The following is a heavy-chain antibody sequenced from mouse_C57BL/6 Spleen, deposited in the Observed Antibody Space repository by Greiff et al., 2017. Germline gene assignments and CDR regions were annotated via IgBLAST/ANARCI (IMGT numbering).Heavy chain of an antibody. V-gene: IGHV1-39*01. CDR2: INPNYGTT. J-gene: IGHJ1*03. D-gene: IGHD1-1*01. CDR1: GYSFTDYN. Sequence: VQLQQSGPELVKPGASVKISCKASGYSFTDYNMNWVQQSNGKSLEWIGVINPNYGTTSYNQKFKGKATLTVDQSSSTAYMQLNSLTSEDSAVYYCARGGTTVVAPLDFDVWGTGTTVTVSS. CDR3: ARGGTTVVAPLDFDV.